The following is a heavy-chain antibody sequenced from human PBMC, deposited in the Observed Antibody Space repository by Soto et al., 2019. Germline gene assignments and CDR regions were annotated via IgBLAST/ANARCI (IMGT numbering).Heavy chain of an antibody. J-gene: IGHJ4*02. CDR2: IYWDDDK. V-gene: IGHV2-5*05. D-gene: IGHD6-19*01. CDR3: AHRGQWPRAGGNDY. CDR1: GFSLSTSGVG. Sequence: QITLKESGPTLVKPTQTLTLTCTFSGFSLSTSGVGVGWICQPPGKALEWLALIYWDDDKRYGPSLKSRLTITKDTSKNQVVLTMTNMDAVDTATYYCAHRGQWPRAGGNDYSGQGTLVTVSS.